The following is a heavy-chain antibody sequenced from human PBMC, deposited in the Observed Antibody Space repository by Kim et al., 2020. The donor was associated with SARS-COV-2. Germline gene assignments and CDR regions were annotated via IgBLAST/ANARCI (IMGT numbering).Heavy chain of an antibody. D-gene: IGHD6-19*01. CDR2: ISSSSSYI. CDR3: ARDLGGSGWADFDY. Sequence: GGSLRLSCAASGFTFSSYSMNWVRQAPGKGLEWVSSISSSSSYIYYADSVKGRFTISRDNAKNSLYLQMNSLRAEDTAVYYCARDLGGSGWADFDYWGQGTLVTVSS. J-gene: IGHJ4*02. V-gene: IGHV3-21*01. CDR1: GFTFSSYS.